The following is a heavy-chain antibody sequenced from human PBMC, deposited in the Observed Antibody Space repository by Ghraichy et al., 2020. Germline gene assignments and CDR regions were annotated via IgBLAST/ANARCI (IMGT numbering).Heavy chain of an antibody. CDR1: GFTFGDHT. J-gene: IGHJ6*02. V-gene: IGHV3-43*01. CDR3: AKEYRYVANYYAMDV. Sequence: GESPNISCAASGFTFGDHTMHWVRQAPGKGLEWVSLITWDGGSTRYADSVKGRFTVSRDNSKNSLYLQMNSLRIEDTALYYCAKEYRYVANYYAMDVWGQGTTVTVSS. D-gene: IGHD1-26*01. CDR2: ITWDGGST.